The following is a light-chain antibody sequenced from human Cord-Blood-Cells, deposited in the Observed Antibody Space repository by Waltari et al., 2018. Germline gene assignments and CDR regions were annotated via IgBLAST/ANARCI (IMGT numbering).Light chain of an antibody. CDR1: ALPKQY. J-gene: IGLJ2*01. CDR3: QSAASSGTYMV. V-gene: IGLV3-25*02. CDR2: KDS. Sequence: SYELTQPPSVSVSPGQTARITCPGDALPKQYAYWYQQKPGQAPVLVIYKDSERPSGIPERCSGSSSGTTATLTISGVQAEDEADYYCQSAASSGTYMVFGGGTKLTVL.